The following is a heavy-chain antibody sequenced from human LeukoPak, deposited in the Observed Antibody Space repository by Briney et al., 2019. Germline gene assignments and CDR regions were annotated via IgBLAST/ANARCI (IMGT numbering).Heavy chain of an antibody. J-gene: IGHJ4*02. CDR1: GFTFSSYA. V-gene: IGHV3-30-3*01. Sequence: GGSLRLSCAASGFTFSSYAMNWVRQAPGKGLEWVALISYDGSNKNYADSVKGRFTISRDSSRSTLYLQMNSLRAEDTAVYYCAKHKENYGDSCLDDYWGQGTLVTVSS. D-gene: IGHD4-17*01. CDR3: AKHKENYGDSCLDDY. CDR2: ISYDGSNK.